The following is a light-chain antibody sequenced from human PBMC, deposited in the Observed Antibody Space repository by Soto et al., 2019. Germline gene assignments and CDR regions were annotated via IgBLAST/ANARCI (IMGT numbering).Light chain of an antibody. CDR1: QSISSW. V-gene: IGKV1-5*01. Sequence: DIQMTQSPSTLSASVGDRVTITCRASQSISSWLAWYQPKPGKAPKLLIYDASSLESGVPSRFSGSGSGTEFTLTIRSLKPDDFATYYCQQYNSYSTFGQGTKVDIK. CDR3: QQYNSYST. CDR2: DAS. J-gene: IGKJ1*01.